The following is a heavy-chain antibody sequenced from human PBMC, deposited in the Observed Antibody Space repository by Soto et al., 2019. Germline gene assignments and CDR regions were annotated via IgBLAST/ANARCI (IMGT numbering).Heavy chain of an antibody. CDR2: IYSDADK. J-gene: IGHJ4*02. V-gene: IGHV2-5*02. CDR3: AHSLSNFRFFDY. D-gene: IGHD4-4*01. CDR1: GFSLTASAVG. Sequence: QITLKESGPTLVKPTETLTLTCSFSGFSLTASAVGLGWIRQPPGKALEWLALIYSDADKRSSPSLKNRVTITKDTSKNHVVLTLTNIDPVDTGTYYCAHSLSNFRFFDYWGQGILVTVSS.